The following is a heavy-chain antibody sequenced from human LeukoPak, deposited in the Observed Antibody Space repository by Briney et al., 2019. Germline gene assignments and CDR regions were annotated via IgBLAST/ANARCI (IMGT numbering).Heavy chain of an antibody. CDR2: ISGSGGNT. CDR3: ALSLGYSSDC. CDR1: GFTFSSYA. D-gene: IGHD6-13*01. J-gene: IGHJ4*02. Sequence: GGSLRLSCAASGFTFSSYAMNWVRQAPGKGLEWVSAISGSGGNTYYADSVKGRFSISRDNSKKTLYLQMNSLRAEDTALYYCALSLGYSSDCWGQGSLVTVSS. V-gene: IGHV3-23*01.